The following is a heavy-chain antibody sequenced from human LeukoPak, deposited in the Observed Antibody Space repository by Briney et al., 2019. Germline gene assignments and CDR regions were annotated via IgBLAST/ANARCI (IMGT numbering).Heavy chain of an antibody. CDR2: ISWNSGSI. CDR3: AKDDYYDSSGYFDY. D-gene: IGHD3-22*01. V-gene: IGHV3-9*01. Sequence: GGSLRLSCAASGFTFDDYAMHWVRQAPGKGLEWVSGISWNSGSIGYADSVKGRFTISRDNAKNSLYLQMNSLRAEDTALYYCAKDDYYDSSGYFDYWGQGTLVTVSS. J-gene: IGHJ4*02. CDR1: GFTFDDYA.